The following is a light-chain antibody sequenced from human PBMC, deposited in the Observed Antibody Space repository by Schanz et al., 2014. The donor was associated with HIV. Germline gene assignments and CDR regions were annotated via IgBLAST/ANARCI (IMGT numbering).Light chain of an antibody. CDR1: QSVSTY. V-gene: IGKV3-20*01. CDR2: DAS. Sequence: EIVLTQSPATLSLSPGERATLSCRASQSVSTYLAWYQQKPGQAPRLLIYDASSRAIGIPDRFSGSGSGTDFTLTIIRLEPEDFAVYYCQQYGTSLITFGQGTRLEI. CDR3: QQYGTSLIT. J-gene: IGKJ5*01.